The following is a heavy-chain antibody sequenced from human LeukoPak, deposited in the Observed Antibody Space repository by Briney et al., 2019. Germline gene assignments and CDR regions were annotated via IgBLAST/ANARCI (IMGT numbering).Heavy chain of an antibody. CDR2: INPSGGST. D-gene: IGHD1-26*01. CDR3: ARDKFSGSYFPHWFDP. J-gene: IGHJ5*02. Sequence: ASVKVSCKASGYTFTSYYMHWVRQAPGQGLEWMGIINPSGGSTSYAQKFQGRVTMTRDTSTSTVYMELSSLRSEDTVVYYCARDKFSGSYFPHWFDPWGQGTLVTVSS. CDR1: GYTFTSYY. V-gene: IGHV1-46*03.